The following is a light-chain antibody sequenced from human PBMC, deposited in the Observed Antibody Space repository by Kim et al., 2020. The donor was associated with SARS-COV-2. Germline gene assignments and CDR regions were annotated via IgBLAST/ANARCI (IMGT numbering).Light chain of an antibody. Sequence: EIVMTQSPATLSVSPGERATLSCRASQSVSSNLAWYQQKPGQAPRLLIYGASTRATGIPARFSGSGSGTEFTLTISSLQSEDFAVYYCQQDNNWHMDTCGQGTKLEI. V-gene: IGKV3-15*01. J-gene: IGKJ2*01. CDR2: GAS. CDR3: QQDNNWHMDT. CDR1: QSVSSN.